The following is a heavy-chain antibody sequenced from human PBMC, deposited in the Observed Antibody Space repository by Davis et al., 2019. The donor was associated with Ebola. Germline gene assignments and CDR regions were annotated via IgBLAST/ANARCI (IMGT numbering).Heavy chain of an antibody. CDR3: ARDMDFGNDAFDI. V-gene: IGHV4-59*12. J-gene: IGHJ3*02. D-gene: IGHD3-10*01. Sequence: MPGGSLRLSCTVSGGSISSYYWSWIRQPPGKGLEWIGYIYYSGSTNYNPSLKSRVTISVDTSKNQFSLKLSSVTAADTAVYYCARDMDFGNDAFDIWGQGTMVTVSS. CDR1: GGSISSYY. CDR2: IYYSGST.